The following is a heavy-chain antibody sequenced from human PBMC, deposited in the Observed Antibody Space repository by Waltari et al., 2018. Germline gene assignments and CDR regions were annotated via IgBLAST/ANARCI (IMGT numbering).Heavy chain of an antibody. CDR2: IYYSGST. CDR1: GCSISSSSYY. V-gene: IGHV4-39*07. CDR3: AREGGRGDY. J-gene: IGHJ4*02. Sequence: QLQLQESGPGLVKPSETLSLTCTVSGCSISSSSYYWGWIRQPPGKGLEWSGSIYYSGSTYYNPSLKSRVTISVDTSKNQFSLKLSSVTAADTAVYYCAREGGRGDYWGQGTLVTVSS. D-gene: IGHD3-16*01.